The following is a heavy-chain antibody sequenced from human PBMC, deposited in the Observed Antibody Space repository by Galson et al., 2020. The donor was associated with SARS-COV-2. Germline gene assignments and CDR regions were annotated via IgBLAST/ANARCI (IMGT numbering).Heavy chain of an antibody. J-gene: IGHJ4*02. V-gene: IGHV5-51*01. D-gene: IGHD3-9*01. Sequence: GESLKISCQSFGYSFTSYWIAWVRRMPGKGLEWVGFIYPEDSDVRYSPSFEGQVTISVDKSRSTAYLKWSSLKASDTATYYCTRRSHITGYYMGFDYWGLGTLVTVSS. CDR3: TRRSHITGYYMGFDY. CDR2: IYPEDSDV. CDR1: GYSFTSYW.